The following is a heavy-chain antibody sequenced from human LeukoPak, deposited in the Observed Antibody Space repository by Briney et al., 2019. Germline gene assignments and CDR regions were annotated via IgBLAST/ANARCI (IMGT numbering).Heavy chain of an antibody. D-gene: IGHD6-13*01. CDR3: VGAAADTTPRP. Sequence: GGSLRLSCAASGFTFSSYAMSWVRQAPGKGLEWVSAISGSGGSTYYADSVKGRFTISRDNAKNTLYLQMNSLRAEDTAVYYCVGAAADTTPRPWGQGTLVTVSS. CDR2: ISGSGGST. J-gene: IGHJ4*02. V-gene: IGHV3-23*01. CDR1: GFTFSSYA.